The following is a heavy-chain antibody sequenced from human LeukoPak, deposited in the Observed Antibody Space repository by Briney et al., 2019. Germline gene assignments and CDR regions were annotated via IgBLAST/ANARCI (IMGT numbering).Heavy chain of an antibody. CDR3: ARAASYDFWSGYYPENWFDP. Sequence: SETLSLTCTVSGGSISSSSYYWGWIRQPPGKGLEWIGSIHYSGSTYYNPSLKSRVTMSVDTSKNQFSLKLSSVTAAETAVYYCARAASYDFWSGYYPENWFDPWGQGTLVTVST. J-gene: IGHJ5*02. V-gene: IGHV4-39*07. D-gene: IGHD3-3*01. CDR2: IHYSGST. CDR1: GGSISSSSYY.